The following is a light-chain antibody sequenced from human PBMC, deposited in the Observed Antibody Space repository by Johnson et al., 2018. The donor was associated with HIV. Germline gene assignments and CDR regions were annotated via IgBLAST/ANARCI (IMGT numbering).Light chain of an antibody. V-gene: IGLV1-51*01. CDR1: SSNIGNNY. J-gene: IGLJ1*01. CDR3: GTWDSSLSVYV. Sequence: QSVLTQPPSVSAAPGQKVNISCSGSSSNIGNNYVSWYQQLPGTAPQVLIYDNHKRPSGIPDRVSGSKSGTSATLGITGLQTGDEADYYCGTWDSSLSVYVFGTGTKVTVL. CDR2: DNH.